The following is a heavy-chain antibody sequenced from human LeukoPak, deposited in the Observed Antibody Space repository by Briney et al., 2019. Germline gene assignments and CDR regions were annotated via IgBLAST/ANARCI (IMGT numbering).Heavy chain of an antibody. J-gene: IGHJ6*02. CDR3: ARDFYYDSSGYYYEIYYYYGMDV. CDR1: GGTFSSYA. Sequence: ASVKVSCKASGGTFSSYAISWVRQAPGQGLEWMGRIIPILGIANYAQKFQGRVTITADKSTCTAYMELSSLRSEDTAVYYCARDFYYDSSGYYYEIYYYYGMDVWGQGTTVTVSS. V-gene: IGHV1-69*04. CDR2: IIPILGIA. D-gene: IGHD3-22*01.